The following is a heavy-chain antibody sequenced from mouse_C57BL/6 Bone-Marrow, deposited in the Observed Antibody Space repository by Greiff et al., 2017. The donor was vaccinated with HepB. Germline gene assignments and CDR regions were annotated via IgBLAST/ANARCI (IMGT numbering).Heavy chain of an antibody. J-gene: IGHJ1*03. CDR2: IWRGGST. V-gene: IGHV2-5*01. Sequence: QVQLQQSGPGLVQPSQSLSITCTVSGFSLTSYGVHWVRQSPGKGLEWLGVIWRGGSTDYNAAFMSRLSITKDNSKSQVFFKMNSLQADDTAIYYCAKRGIITTVVATRYFDVWGTGTTVTVSS. D-gene: IGHD1-1*01. CDR3: AKRGIITTVVATRYFDV. CDR1: GFSLTSYG.